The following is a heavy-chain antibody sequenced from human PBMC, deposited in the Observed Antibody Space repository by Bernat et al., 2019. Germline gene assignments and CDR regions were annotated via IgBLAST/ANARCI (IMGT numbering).Heavy chain of an antibody. Sequence: QVQLQESGPGLVKPSQTLSLTCTVSGGSISSNNHYWTWIRQHPGRGLEWIGYIYYSDSTSYNPSLESRITISVDTSRNQFSLKLSSVTAADTAVYYCARAGGDYYFDCWGQGTLVTVSS. D-gene: IGHD4-17*01. J-gene: IGHJ4*02. V-gene: IGHV4-31*03. CDR3: ARAGGDYYFDC. CDR1: GGSISSNNHY. CDR2: IYYSDST.